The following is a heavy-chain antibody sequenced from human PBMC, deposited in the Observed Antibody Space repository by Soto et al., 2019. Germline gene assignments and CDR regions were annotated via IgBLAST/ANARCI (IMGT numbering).Heavy chain of an antibody. CDR1: GFTFRSYA. V-gene: IGHV3-23*01. Sequence: EVQLLESGGGLVQPGGSLRLSCAASGFTFRSYAMSWVRQTPGKGLEWVSAISGSGGSTYYADSVKGRFTISRDNSKNTLYLKMNSLRAEDTAVYYCAKLGYYYYYGMDVWGQGTTVTVSS. CDR3: AKLGYYYYYGMDV. CDR2: ISGSGGST. J-gene: IGHJ6*02.